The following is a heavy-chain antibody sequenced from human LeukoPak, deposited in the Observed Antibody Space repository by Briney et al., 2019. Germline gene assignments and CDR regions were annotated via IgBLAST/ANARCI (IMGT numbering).Heavy chain of an antibody. J-gene: IGHJ6*02. CDR1: GGSISSYY. Sequence: SETLSLTCTVSGGSISSYYWSWIRQPPGKGLEWIGYVYNSGSTNYNPSLKSRVTISVDTPKNQFSLKLNSVTAADTAVYYCARARWQLLVPGDVWGQGTTVTVSS. CDR3: ARARWQLLVPGDV. D-gene: IGHD6-13*01. V-gene: IGHV4-59*01. CDR2: VYNSGST.